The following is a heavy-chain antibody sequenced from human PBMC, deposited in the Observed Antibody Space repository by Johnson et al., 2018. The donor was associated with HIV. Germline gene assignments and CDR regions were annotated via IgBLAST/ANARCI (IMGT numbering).Heavy chain of an antibody. CDR3: ARACRDGYTCDAFDI. V-gene: IGHV3-30*03. CDR2: ISYDGSNK. J-gene: IGHJ3*02. D-gene: IGHD5-24*01. CDR1: GFTFSNYA. Sequence: QAQLLESGGGVVQPGRSLRLSCAASGFTFSNYAMDWVRKAPGEGLEWAAVISYDGSNKYYADAVKGRFTITRDNSKNTLFLHMNSLRAEDSAVFYCARACRDGYTCDAFDIWDQGTMVTVSS.